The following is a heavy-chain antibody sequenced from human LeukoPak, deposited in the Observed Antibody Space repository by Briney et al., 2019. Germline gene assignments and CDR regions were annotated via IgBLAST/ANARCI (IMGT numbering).Heavy chain of an antibody. Sequence: ASETLSLTCAVYGGSFSGYYWSWIRQPPGKGLEWIVEINHSGSNNYHPSLKSRVTISVDTSKNQFSLKLSSVTAADTAVYYCASGGIAVAGTGNSFDYWGQGNLVTVSS. CDR3: ASGGIAVAGTGNSFDY. V-gene: IGHV4-34*01. J-gene: IGHJ4*02. D-gene: IGHD6-19*01. CDR1: GGSFSGYY. CDR2: INHSGSN.